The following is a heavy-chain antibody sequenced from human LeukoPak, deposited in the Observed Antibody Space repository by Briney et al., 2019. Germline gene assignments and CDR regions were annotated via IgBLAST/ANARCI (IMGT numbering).Heavy chain of an antibody. CDR3: ARSDRVVLHSGMDV. V-gene: IGHV1-69*13. CDR2: IIPIFGTA. Sequence: SVKVSCKASGGTFSSYAISWVRQAPGQGLEWMGGIIPIFGTANYAQKFQGRVTITADESTSTAYMELSSLRSEDTAVYYCARSDRVVLHSGMDVWGQGTTVTVSS. CDR1: GGTFSSYA. D-gene: IGHD3-3*01. J-gene: IGHJ6*02.